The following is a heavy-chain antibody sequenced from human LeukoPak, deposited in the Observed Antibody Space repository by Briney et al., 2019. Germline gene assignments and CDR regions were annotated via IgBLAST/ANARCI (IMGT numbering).Heavy chain of an antibody. CDR2: NDPGDSYT. D-gene: IGHD3-22*01. J-gene: IGHJ5*02. V-gene: IGHV5-10-1*01. CDR1: GYSFTSYW. Sequence: GESLRISCKGSGYSFTSYWISWVRLMPGEGLQWMGTNDPGDSYTNYSPSFQGHVTISVDRSITTAYLQWSSLKASDTAIYYCARRRADSSGYFYGGLDPWGQGTLVTVSS. CDR3: ARRRADSSGYFYGGLDP.